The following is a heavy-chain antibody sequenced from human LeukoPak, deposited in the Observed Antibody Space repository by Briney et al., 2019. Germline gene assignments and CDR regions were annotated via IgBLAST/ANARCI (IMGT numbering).Heavy chain of an antibody. D-gene: IGHD3/OR15-3a*01. Sequence: GGSLRLSCAASGFTFRSYGIHWVRQAPGKGLEWVAMISFDGTNKHYADSVKARFTISRDNSKDTLSLEMNNLRPEDTAVYYCARDLNLGTSDSYWGQGTLVTVSS. J-gene: IGHJ4*02. CDR3: ARDLNLGTSDSY. CDR2: ISFDGTNK. V-gene: IGHV3-30*03. CDR1: GFTFRSYG.